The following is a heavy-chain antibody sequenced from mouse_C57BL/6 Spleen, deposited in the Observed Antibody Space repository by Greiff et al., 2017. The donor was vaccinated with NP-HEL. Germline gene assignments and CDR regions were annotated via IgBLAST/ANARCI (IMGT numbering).Heavy chain of an antibody. CDR3: ARSGPDSSGFAY. J-gene: IGHJ2*01. Sequence: VQLQQSGAELVKPGASVKLSCTASGFNIKDYYMHWVKQRTEQGLEWIGRIDPEDGETKYAPKFPGKATITASTSSNTAYLQLSSLTSEDTAVYYCARSGPDSSGFAYWGQGTTLTVSS. CDR1: GFNIKDYY. CDR2: IDPEDGET. V-gene: IGHV14-2*01. D-gene: IGHD3-2*02.